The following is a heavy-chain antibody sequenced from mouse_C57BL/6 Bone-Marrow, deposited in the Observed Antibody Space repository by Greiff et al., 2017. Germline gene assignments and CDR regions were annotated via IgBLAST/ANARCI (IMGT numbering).Heavy chain of an antibody. V-gene: IGHV5-17*03. CDR3: ARLLWLRRGAWFAY. CDR2: ISSGSSTI. CDR1: GFTFSDYG. J-gene: IGHJ3*01. Sequence: EVMLVESGGGLVKPGGSLKLSCAASGFTFSDYGMHWVRQAPEKGLEWVAYISSGSSTIYYEDTVKGRFTISRDNAKNTLFLQMTSLRSEDTAMYYCARLLWLRRGAWFAYWGQGTLVTVSA. D-gene: IGHD2-2*01.